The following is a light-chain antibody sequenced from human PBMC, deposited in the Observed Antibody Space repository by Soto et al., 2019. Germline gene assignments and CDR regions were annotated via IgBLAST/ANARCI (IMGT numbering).Light chain of an antibody. CDR1: SSNIANNA. CDR3: EACDDRLNGVV. CDR2: NDE. J-gene: IGLJ2*01. Sequence: QSALTQPASVSGAPRQWVTISCSGGSSNIANNAISWYQQLPGKAPRILIYNDEELPSGVSDRCSGSQSGTSSSLGISGLQSADEADYYFEACDDRLNGVVFGGGTKLTVL. V-gene: IGLV1-36*01.